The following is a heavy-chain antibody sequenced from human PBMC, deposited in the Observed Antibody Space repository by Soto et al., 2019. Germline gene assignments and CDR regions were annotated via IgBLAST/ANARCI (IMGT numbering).Heavy chain of an antibody. CDR3: ARVSMPGIYGEDV. V-gene: IGHV1-69*06. J-gene: IGHJ6*02. CDR1: GGTFGNYA. Sequence: QQQLVQSGAEVKKPGSSVKVSCKASGGTFGNYAISWVRQAPGQGLEWMGKIIPIFKTANYAQKFQGRITITADRSPRTVIAYMELSSLRPEDTALYYCARVSMPGIYGEDVWGQRTTVTVAS. CDR2: IIPIFKTA. D-gene: IGHD2-21*01.